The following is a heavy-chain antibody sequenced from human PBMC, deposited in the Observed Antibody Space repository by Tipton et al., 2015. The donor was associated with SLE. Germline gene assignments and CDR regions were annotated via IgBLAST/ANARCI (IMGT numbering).Heavy chain of an antibody. CDR2: IYYSGST. V-gene: IGHV4-31*03. D-gene: IGHD3-3*01. J-gene: IGHJ4*02. CDR1: GDSISIGGYY. Sequence: TLSLTCTVSGDSISIGGYYWSWIRQHPGKGLEWIGYIYYSGSTYYNPSFKSRVAISVDTSKNHFSLNLSSVTAADTAVYYCARTPYYDFWSGYPYFDYWGRGTLVTVSS. CDR3: ARTPYYDFWSGYPYFDY.